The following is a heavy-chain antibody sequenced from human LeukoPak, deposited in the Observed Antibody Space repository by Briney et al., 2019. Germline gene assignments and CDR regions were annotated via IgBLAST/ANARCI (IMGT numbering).Heavy chain of an antibody. CDR1: GGSISTYY. CDR2: FFLKGST. CDR3: ARVARCTSCFDVDY. V-gene: IGHV4-38-2*02. Sequence: SETLSLTCTVSGGSISTYYWSWIRQPPGKGLEWIGSFFLKGSTYYNPSLKSRVTISVDTSKNQFSLTLSSVTAADTAVYYCARVARCTSCFDVDYWGQGTLVTVSS. J-gene: IGHJ4*02. D-gene: IGHD2-2*01.